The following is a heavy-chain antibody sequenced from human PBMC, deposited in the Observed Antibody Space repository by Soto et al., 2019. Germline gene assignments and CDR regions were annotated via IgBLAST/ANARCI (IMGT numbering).Heavy chain of an antibody. CDR3: ARDQQFRNWFDS. D-gene: IGHD6-13*01. CDR1: GFTFSNYA. J-gene: IGHJ5*01. Sequence: GSLRLSCAASGFTFSNYAMHWVRQAPGKGLEWVAVISYDGSNKYYAQSVKGRVTISRDNSKNTLYLQMNSLRAEDTALYYCARDQQFRNWFDSWGQGTLVTVSS. V-gene: IGHV3-30-3*01. CDR2: ISYDGSNK.